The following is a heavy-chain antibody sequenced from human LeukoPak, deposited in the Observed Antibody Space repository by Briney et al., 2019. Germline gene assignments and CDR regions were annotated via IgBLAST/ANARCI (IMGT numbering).Heavy chain of an antibody. CDR3: ATDQDHGYFRQ. D-gene: IGHD4-17*01. J-gene: IGHJ1*01. CDR1: GFTFSSYG. V-gene: IGHV3-7*01. CDR2: IKEDGSEK. Sequence: GGSLRLSCAASGFTFSSYGIHWVRQAPGKKPEWVANIKEDGSEKYYDDSVRGRFTISRDNAKNTLYLDMNSLRAEDTAVFYCATDQDHGYFRQWGQGTLVTVSS.